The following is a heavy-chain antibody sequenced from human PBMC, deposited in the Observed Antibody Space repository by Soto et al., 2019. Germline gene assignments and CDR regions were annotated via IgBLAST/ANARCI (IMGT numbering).Heavy chain of an antibody. CDR2: ISYDGSNK. CDR3: ARDQAMPTKMRWLVFGVVGNFDY. V-gene: IGHV3-30-3*01. Sequence: GGSLRLSCAASGFTFSSYAMHWVRQAPGKGLEWVAVISYDGSNKYYADSVKGRFTISRDNSKNTLYLQMNSLRAEDTAVYYCARDQAMPTKMRWLVFGVVGNFDYCGQGTLVTVSS. CDR1: GFTFSSYA. J-gene: IGHJ4*02. D-gene: IGHD3-3*01.